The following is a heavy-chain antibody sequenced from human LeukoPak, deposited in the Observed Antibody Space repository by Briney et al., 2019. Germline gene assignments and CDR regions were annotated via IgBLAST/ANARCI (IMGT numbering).Heavy chain of an antibody. D-gene: IGHD2-2*01. CDR3: ARGGYCSSTSCYLLYYMDV. J-gene: IGHJ6*03. CDR1: GGSISSYY. V-gene: IGHV4-59*01. CDR2: IYYSGST. Sequence: PSETLSLTCTVSGGSISSYYWSWIRQPPGKGLEWIGYIYYSGSTNYNPSLKSRVTISVDTSKNQFSLKLSSVTAADTAVYYCARGGYCSSTSCYLLYYMDVWGKGTTVTVSS.